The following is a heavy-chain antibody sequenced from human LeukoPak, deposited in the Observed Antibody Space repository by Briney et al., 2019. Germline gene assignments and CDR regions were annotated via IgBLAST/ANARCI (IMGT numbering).Heavy chain of an antibody. CDR2: INAGTGNT. CDR1: GYTFTSYA. V-gene: IGHV1-3*01. J-gene: IGHJ4*02. D-gene: IGHD6-19*01. Sequence: ASVKVSCKASGYTFTSYAIHWVRQAPGQRLEWMGWINAGTGNTKYSQKFQDRVTITRDTSAGTAYMELSSLRSEDTAVYYCARWGAVAGTVDYWGQGTPVTVSS. CDR3: ARWGAVAGTVDY.